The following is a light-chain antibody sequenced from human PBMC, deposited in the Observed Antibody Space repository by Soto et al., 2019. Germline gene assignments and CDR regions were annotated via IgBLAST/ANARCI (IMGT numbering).Light chain of an antibody. V-gene: IGLV2-18*02. J-gene: IGLJ2*01. CDR2: EVN. CDR1: SSDVGSYNR. CDR3: SSYTSSTTLV. Sequence: QSVLTQPPSVSGSPGQSVTISCTGTSSDVGSYNRVSWYQQPPGTAPKLMIYEVNNRPSGVPDRFSGSKSGNTASLTISGLQAEDEADYYCSSYTSSTTLVFGGGTQLTVL.